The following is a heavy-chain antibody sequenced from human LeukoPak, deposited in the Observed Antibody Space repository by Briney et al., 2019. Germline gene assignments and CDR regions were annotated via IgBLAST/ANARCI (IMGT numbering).Heavy chain of an antibody. Sequence: ASVKVSCKASGYTFTSYDINWVRQATGQGLEWMGWMNPNSGNTGYAQKFQGRVTMTRNTSISTAYMELNSLRSEDTAVYYCARDNGGTAMAYYYYYYMDVWGKGTTVTNSS. CDR3: ARDNGGTAMAYYYYYYMDV. V-gene: IGHV1-8*01. CDR2: MNPNSGNT. J-gene: IGHJ6*03. CDR1: GYTFTSYD. D-gene: IGHD5-18*01.